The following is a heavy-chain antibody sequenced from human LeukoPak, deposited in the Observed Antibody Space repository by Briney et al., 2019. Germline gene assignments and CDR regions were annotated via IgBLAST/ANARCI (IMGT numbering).Heavy chain of an antibody. J-gene: IGHJ4*02. Sequence: GGSLRLSCAASGFTFNIYTINWVRQAPGKGLEWVSAISGSGGSTYYADSVKGRFTISRDNSKNTLYLQMNSLRAEDTAVYYCAKDCSSTSCYRSGGYWGQGTLVTVSS. CDR1: GFTFNIYT. CDR2: ISGSGGST. V-gene: IGHV3-23*01. D-gene: IGHD2-2*01. CDR3: AKDCSSTSCYRSGGY.